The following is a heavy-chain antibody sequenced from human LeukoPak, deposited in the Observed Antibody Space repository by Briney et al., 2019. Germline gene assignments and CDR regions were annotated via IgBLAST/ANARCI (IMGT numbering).Heavy chain of an antibody. CDR1: GFTFSSYS. Sequence: PGGSPRLSCAASGFTFSSYSMNWVRQAPGKGLEWVSSISSSSSYIYYADSVKGRFTISRDNAKNSLYLQMNSLRAEDTAVYYCASDTAMATEGHWGQGTLVTVSS. CDR2: ISSSSSYI. D-gene: IGHD5-18*01. V-gene: IGHV3-21*01. CDR3: ASDTAMATEGH. J-gene: IGHJ4*02.